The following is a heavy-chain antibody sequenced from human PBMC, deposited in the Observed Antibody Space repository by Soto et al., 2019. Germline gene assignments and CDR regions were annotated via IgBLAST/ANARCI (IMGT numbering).Heavy chain of an antibody. D-gene: IGHD2-21*02. CDR3: AKVFFGGNSKGTFLHTPRGGMDV. J-gene: IGHJ6*02. Sequence: PGGSLRLSCAASGFTFSSYAMSWVRQAPGKGLEWVSAISGSGGSTYYADSVKGRFTISRDNSKNTLYLQMNSLRAEDTAVYYYAKVFFGGNSKGTFLHTPRGGMDVWGQGTTVTVSS. CDR1: GFTFSSYA. V-gene: IGHV3-23*01. CDR2: ISGSGGST.